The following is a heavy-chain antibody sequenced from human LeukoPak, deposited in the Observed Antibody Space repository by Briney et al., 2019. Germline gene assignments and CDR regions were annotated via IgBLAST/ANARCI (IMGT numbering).Heavy chain of an antibody. CDR1: GFTFSSYS. V-gene: IGHV3-48*04. CDR2: ISSSSSTI. J-gene: IGHJ4*02. Sequence: GGSLRLSCAASGFTFSSYSMNWVRQAPGKGLEWVSYISSSSSTIYYADSVKGRFTISRDNAKNSLYLQMNSLRAEDTAVYYCARGEYYYDSSGYYDTPLDYWGQGTLVTVSS. D-gene: IGHD3-22*01. CDR3: ARGEYYYDSSGYYDTPLDY.